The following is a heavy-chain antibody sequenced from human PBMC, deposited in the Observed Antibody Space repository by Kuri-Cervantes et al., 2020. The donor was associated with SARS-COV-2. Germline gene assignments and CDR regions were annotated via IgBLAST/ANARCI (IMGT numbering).Heavy chain of an antibody. CDR3: ARAKSIAAAGMHYFDY. V-gene: IGHV3-23*01. J-gene: IGHJ4*02. Sequence: GGSLRLSCAASGFTFSSYAMSWVRQAPGKGLEWVSAISGSGGSTYYADSVKGRFTISRDNSKNTLYLQMNSLRAEDTAVYYCARAKSIAAAGMHYFDYWGQGTLVTVSS. CDR2: ISGSGGST. CDR1: GFTFSSYA. D-gene: IGHD6-13*01.